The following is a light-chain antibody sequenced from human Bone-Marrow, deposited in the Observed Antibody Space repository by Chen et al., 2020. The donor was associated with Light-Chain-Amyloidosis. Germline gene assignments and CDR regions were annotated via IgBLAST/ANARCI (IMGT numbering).Light chain of an antibody. J-gene: IGLJ3*02. CDR2: RDT. Sequence: QSVLTQPPSASGTPGQRVTISCSGSSSNIGSNFVNWYQQFPGTAPKLLIYRDTERPSGVPARFSGSKSGASASLAISGRQYEDEGVYHCAAWDDSLNGGVFGGGTKLIVL. CDR3: AAWDDSLNGGV. V-gene: IGLV1-44*01. CDR1: SSNIGSNF.